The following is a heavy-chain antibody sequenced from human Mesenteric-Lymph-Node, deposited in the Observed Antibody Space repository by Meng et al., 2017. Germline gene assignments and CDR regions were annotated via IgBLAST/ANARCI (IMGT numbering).Heavy chain of an antibody. Sequence: QLHLQESSPGLGKPSETLSLTCTVSGGSISTPSYYWGLIRQPPGKRLEWIANGYYNGNTYFNPSLQSRVIISVDTSKNQFSLKLISVTVADTAVYYRARASRTFDNWFDPWGQGTLVTVSS. CDR1: GGSISTPSYY. J-gene: IGHJ5*02. CDR3: ARASRTFDNWFDP. V-gene: IGHV4-39*01. D-gene: IGHD1-14*01. CDR2: GYYNGNT.